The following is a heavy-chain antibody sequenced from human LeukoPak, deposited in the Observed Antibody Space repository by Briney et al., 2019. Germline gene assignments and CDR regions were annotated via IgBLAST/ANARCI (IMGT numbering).Heavy chain of an antibody. CDR1: GYSFTGYY. J-gene: IGHJ3*01. CDR2: INPHSGGT. CDR3: ARPCEWGSPEAFDV. V-gene: IGHV1-2*02. D-gene: IGHD3-16*01. Sequence: ASVKVSCKASGYSFTGYYMHWVRQAPGQGLEWMGWINPHSGGTVYAQKFRGRVTMTRDTSISTVHMELSRLRSDDTAVYYCARPCEWGSPEAFDVWGQGTMVTVSS.